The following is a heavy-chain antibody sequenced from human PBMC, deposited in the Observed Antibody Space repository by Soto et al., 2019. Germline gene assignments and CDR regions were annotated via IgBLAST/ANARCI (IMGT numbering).Heavy chain of an antibody. CDR3: TTGLLYYNLWSDHCGGWLAT. Sequence: GVSLRLSSAASGFAFSNAWMSWVRQAPGKGLGWVGRIKSKTDGGTTDYAAPVKGRVTISRDDSKNTLYLQMNSLKTEDTAVYYCTTGLLYYNLWSDHCGGWLATWGQGPLVTVS. J-gene: IGHJ5*02. CDR2: IKSKTDGGTT. D-gene: IGHD3-3*01. V-gene: IGHV3-15*01. CDR1: GFAFSNAW.